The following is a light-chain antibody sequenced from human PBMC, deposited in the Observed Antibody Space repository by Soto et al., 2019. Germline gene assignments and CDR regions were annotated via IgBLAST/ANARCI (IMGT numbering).Light chain of an antibody. V-gene: IGLV2-14*01. Sequence: QSALTQPASVSGSPGQLITISCTGTSSDVGGYNYVSWDEQHPGKAPKLMIYDVSNRPSGVSNRFSGSKSGNTASLTISGLQAEDEADYYCSSYTSSSTVVFGGGTKLTVL. CDR2: DVS. CDR3: SSYTSSSTVV. J-gene: IGLJ2*01. CDR1: SSDVGGYNY.